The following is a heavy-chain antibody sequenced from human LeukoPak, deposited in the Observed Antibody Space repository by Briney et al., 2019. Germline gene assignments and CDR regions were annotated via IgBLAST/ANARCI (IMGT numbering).Heavy chain of an antibody. CDR2: ISSGGGSA. Sequence: PGGSLRLSCAASGFIFSTYDMSWVRQAPGKGLEWVSGISSGGGSAYYAESVKGRFTISRDSSKNTLFLHMNTLRAEDTAIYYCAKDRTVGASYWYFDLWGRGTLVTVSS. CDR3: AKDRTVGASYWYFDL. CDR1: GFIFSTYD. J-gene: IGHJ2*01. D-gene: IGHD1-26*01. V-gene: IGHV3-23*01.